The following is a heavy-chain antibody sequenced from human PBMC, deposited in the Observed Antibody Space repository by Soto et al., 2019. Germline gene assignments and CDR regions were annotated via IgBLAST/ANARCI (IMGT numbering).Heavy chain of an antibody. CDR2: IYYSGST. CDR1: GGSIRSGGYY. V-gene: IGHV4-31*03. J-gene: IGHJ6*03. CDR3: ARESGCSGGSCYVPYYYMDV. D-gene: IGHD2-15*01. Sequence: PSETLSLTSTVSGGSIRSGGYYWSWIRQHPGKGLEWIGYIYYSGSTYYNPSLKSRVTISVDTSKNQFSLKLSSVTAADTAVYYCARESGCSGGSCYVPYYYMDVWGKGTTVTVSS.